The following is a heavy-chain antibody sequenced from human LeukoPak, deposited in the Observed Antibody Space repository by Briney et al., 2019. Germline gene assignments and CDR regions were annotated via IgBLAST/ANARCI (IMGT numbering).Heavy chain of an antibody. Sequence: ASVKVSCKASGYTFTSYGISWVRQAPGQGLEWVGWISAYNGNTNYAQKLQGRVTMTTDTSTSTAYMELRSLRSDDTAVYYCARDLSGGMGSYFFDYWGQGTLVTVSS. CDR3: ARDLSGGMGSYFFDY. D-gene: IGHD1-26*01. V-gene: IGHV1-18*01. J-gene: IGHJ4*02. CDR1: GYTFTSYG. CDR2: ISAYNGNT.